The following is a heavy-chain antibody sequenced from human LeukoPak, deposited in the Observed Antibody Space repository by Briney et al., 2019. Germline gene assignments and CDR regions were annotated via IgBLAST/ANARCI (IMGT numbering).Heavy chain of an antibody. CDR3: AKDRRDVVVPPPDYYYYGMDV. CDR1: GFTFSSYG. D-gene: IGHD2-2*01. J-gene: IGHJ6*02. Sequence: GGSLRLSCAASGFTFSSYGMHWVRQAPGKGLEWVAVISYDGSNKYYADSVKGRFTISRDNSKNTLYLQMNSLRAEDTAVYYCAKDRRDVVVPPPDYYYYGMDVWGQGTTVTVSS. V-gene: IGHV3-30*18. CDR2: ISYDGSNK.